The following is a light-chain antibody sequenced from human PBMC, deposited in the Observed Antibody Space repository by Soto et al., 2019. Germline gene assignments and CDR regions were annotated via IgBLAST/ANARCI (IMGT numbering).Light chain of an antibody. CDR1: QTISSW. CDR3: QQSYSTPHT. V-gene: IGKV1-5*03. J-gene: IGKJ1*01. CDR2: KAS. Sequence: DIQMTQSPSTLSGSGGDRVTITCRASQTISSWLAWYQQKPGKAPKLLIYKASTLKSGVPSRFSGSGSGTEFTLTISSLQPDDFATYYCQQSYSTPHTFGQGTKVDIK.